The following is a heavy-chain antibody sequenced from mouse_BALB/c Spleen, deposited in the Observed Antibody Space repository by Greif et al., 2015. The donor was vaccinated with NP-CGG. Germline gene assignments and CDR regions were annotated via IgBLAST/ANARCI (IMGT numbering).Heavy chain of an antibody. J-gene: IGHJ2*01. CDR2: ILPGSGST. V-gene: IGHV1-9*01. D-gene: IGHD2-2*01. Sequence: VQLQQSGAELMKPGASVKISCKATGYTFSSYWIEWVKQRPGHGLEWIGEILPGSGSTNYNEKFKGKATFTADTSSNTAYMQLSSLTSEDSAVYYCARGGGYDEGYYFDYWGQGTTLTVSS. CDR3: ARGGGYDEGYYFDY. CDR1: GYTFSSYW.